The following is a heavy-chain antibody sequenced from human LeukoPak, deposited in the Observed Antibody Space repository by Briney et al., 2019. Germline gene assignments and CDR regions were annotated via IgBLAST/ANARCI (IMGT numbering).Heavy chain of an antibody. V-gene: IGHV4-34*01. J-gene: IGHJ4*02. CDR3: ARGRIFMVRGVIKNYFDY. CDR2: INHSGST. CDR1: GGSFSDYY. Sequence: SETLSLTCGVYGGSFSDYYWSWIRQPPGKGLEWIGEINHSGSTNYNPSLKSRVTISVDTSKNQFSLKLSSVTAADTAVYYCARGRIFMVRGVIKNYFDYWGQGTLVTVSS. D-gene: IGHD3-10*01.